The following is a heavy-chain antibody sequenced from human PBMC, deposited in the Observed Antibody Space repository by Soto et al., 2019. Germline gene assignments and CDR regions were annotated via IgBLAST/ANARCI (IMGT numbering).Heavy chain of an antibody. Sequence: ASVKVSCKASEYTFTNYAVHWVPQAPGQRFEWMGWINAGNGNTKYSQKFQGIVTITRDTSASTVYMELSSLTFAESALYYCERSRAVGGSYAFDYWGQGTMVTVSS. CDR2: INAGNGNT. V-gene: IGHV1-3*01. D-gene: IGHD2-15*01. J-gene: IGHJ4*01. CDR3: ERSRAVGGSYAFDY. CDR1: EYTFTNYA.